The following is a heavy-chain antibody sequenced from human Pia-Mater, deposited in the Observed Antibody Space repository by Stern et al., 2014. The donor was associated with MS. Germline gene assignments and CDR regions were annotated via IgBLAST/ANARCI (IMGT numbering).Heavy chain of an antibody. CDR1: GGTFNVYA. Sequence: QLVQSGAEVKKPGSSVKVSCKASGGTFNVYAINWLRQAPGQGLEWMGGIIPIFGTANYAQKFQGRVTITADESTRTSSMQLSSLRYDDTAVYYCARDGRHTDNYGLDVWGQGTTVTVSS. J-gene: IGHJ6*02. V-gene: IGHV1-69*01. CDR3: ARDGRHTDNYGLDV. D-gene: IGHD3-9*01. CDR2: IIPIFGTA.